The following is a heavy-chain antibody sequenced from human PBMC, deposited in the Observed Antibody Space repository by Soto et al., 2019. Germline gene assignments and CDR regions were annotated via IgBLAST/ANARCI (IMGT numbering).Heavy chain of an antibody. V-gene: IGHV1-18*01. J-gene: IGHJ5*02. CDR2: LSDYSGNT. CDR1: GYTFSNYA. D-gene: IGHD3-16*01. CDR3: ARDSKPLVGESQNWFDP. Sequence: QVQLVQSGTEVKKPGASVKVSCKASGYTFSNYAISWLRQAPGQGLEWMGRLSDYSGNTNYAQKLQGRVTMTTDTSTSTAYMELRSLRSDDTAVYYCARDSKPLVGESQNWFDPWGQGTLVTVSS.